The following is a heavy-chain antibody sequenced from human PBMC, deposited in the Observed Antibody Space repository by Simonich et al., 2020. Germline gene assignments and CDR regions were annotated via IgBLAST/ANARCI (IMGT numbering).Heavy chain of an antibody. CDR3: ARHDRWLQFYFDY. J-gene: IGHJ4*02. Sequence: QVQLQESGPGLVKPSETLSLTCTVSGGSISSYYWSWVRQPPGKGLEWLGYIYYSASTNYNPSRKSRVTISVDTSKNQFSLKLSSVTAADTAVYYCARHDRWLQFYFDYWGQGTLVTVSS. CDR1: GGSISSYY. CDR2: IYYSAST. V-gene: IGHV4-59*08. D-gene: IGHD5-12*01.